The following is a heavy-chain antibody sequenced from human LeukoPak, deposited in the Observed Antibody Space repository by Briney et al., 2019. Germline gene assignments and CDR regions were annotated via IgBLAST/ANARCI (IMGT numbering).Heavy chain of an antibody. CDR1: GVSISSSSYY. Sequence: SETLSLSCTLSGVSISSSSYYWGWIRQPQGKGLEWIASIYYSGSTCYNPSLKSRVTISVDTSKNQFSLKLSSVTAADTAVYYCARPSNYYDSSGPRAFDIWGQGTMVTVSS. V-gene: IGHV4-39*01. CDR2: IYYSGST. J-gene: IGHJ3*02. D-gene: IGHD3-22*01. CDR3: ARPSNYYDSSGPRAFDI.